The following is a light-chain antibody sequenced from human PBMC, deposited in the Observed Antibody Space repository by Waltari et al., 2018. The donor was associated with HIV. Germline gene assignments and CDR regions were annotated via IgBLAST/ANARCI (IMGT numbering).Light chain of an antibody. CDR2: DTS. CDR3: LLSYSGARGV. Sequence: QAVVTQQPSLTVSPGGTVTPTCGSSTGPVTSGHYPYWFQQKPGQAPRTLIYDTSNKHSWTPARFSGSLLGGKAALTLSGAQPEDEAEYYCLLSYSGARGVFGGGTKLTVL. CDR1: TGPVTSGHY. V-gene: IGLV7-46*01. J-gene: IGLJ2*01.